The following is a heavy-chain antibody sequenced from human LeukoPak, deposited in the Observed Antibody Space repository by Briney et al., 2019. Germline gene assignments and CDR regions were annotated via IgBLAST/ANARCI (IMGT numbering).Heavy chain of an antibody. Sequence: PSETLSLTCTVSGVSISSYYWSWIRQPPGKGLEWIGYIYYSGSTNYNPSLKSRVTISVDTSKNQFSLKLSSVTAADTAVYYCAKVGIAVADYYFDYWGQGTLVTVSS. V-gene: IGHV4-59*01. CDR3: AKVGIAVADYYFDY. J-gene: IGHJ4*02. D-gene: IGHD6-19*01. CDR1: GVSISSYY. CDR2: IYYSGST.